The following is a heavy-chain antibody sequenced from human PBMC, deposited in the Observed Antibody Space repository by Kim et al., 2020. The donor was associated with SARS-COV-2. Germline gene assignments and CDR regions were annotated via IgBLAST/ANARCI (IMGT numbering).Heavy chain of an antibody. Sequence: SETLSLTCTVSGGSISSSSYYWGWIRQPPGKGVEWIGSIYYSGSTYYNPSLKSRVTISVDTSKNQFSLKLSSVTAADTAVYYCARAREEWELSNWFDPWGQGTLVTVSS. CDR2: IYYSGST. J-gene: IGHJ5*02. V-gene: IGHV4-39*07. CDR3: ARAREEWELSNWFDP. CDR1: GGSISSSSYY. D-gene: IGHD1-26*01.